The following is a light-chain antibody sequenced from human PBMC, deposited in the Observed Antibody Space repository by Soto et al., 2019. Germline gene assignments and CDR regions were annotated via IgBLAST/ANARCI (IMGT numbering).Light chain of an antibody. CDR1: QSVGSA. V-gene: IGKV3-15*01. CDR3: QQYKNWPPLT. J-gene: IGKJ4*01. Sequence: EIVMTQSPATLSVSPGETATLSCRASQSVGSAVAWYQHKPGQAPRLLIVGASIRATGVPGRFSGGGSGTEFTRPISSLQSEDFAVYYCQQYKNWPPLTFGGGTTVEIK. CDR2: GAS.